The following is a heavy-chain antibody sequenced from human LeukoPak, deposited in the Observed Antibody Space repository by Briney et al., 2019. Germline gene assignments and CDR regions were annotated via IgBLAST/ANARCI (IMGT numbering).Heavy chain of an antibody. D-gene: IGHD2-15*01. Sequence: GRSLRLSCAASGFTFSSYAMHWVRQAPGKGLEWVAVISYDGSNKYYADSVKGRFTISRDNSKNTLYLQMNSLRAEDTAVYYCAKSAWVVGFGDNFDYWGQGTLVTVSS. CDR3: AKSAWVVGFGDNFDY. CDR1: GFTFSSYA. J-gene: IGHJ4*02. V-gene: IGHV3-30-3*02. CDR2: ISYDGSNK.